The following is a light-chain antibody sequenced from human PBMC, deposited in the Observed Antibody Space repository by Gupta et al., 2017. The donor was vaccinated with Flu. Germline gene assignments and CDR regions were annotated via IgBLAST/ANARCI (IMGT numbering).Light chain of an antibody. J-gene: IGKJ5*01. CDR3: QQRSNWPPVT. V-gene: IGKV3-11*01. CDR1: QSVDSY. Sequence: EVVLTQSPATLSLSPGERATLSCRASQSVDSYLAWYQQKPGQPPRLLIYAASSRATGIPARFSGSGFGTDFTLTINPLEPEDFAVYYCQQRSNWPPVTFGKGTRLEIK. CDR2: AAS.